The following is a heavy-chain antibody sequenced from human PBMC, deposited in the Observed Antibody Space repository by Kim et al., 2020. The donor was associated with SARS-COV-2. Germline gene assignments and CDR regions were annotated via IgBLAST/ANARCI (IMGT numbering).Heavy chain of an antibody. CDR1: GGSVSSGSYY. CDR3: ARGVRVRGPSLGWFDP. V-gene: IGHV4-61*01. D-gene: IGHD3-10*01. CDR2: IYYSGST. Sequence: SETLSLTCTVSGGSVSSGSYYWSWIRQPPGKGLEWIGYIYYSGSTNYNPSLKSRVTISVDTSKNQFSLKLSSVTAADTAVYYCARGVRVRGPSLGWFDPWGQGTLVTVSS. J-gene: IGHJ5*02.